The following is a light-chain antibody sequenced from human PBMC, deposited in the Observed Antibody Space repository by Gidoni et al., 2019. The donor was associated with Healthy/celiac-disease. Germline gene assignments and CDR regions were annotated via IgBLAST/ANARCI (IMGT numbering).Light chain of an antibody. CDR1: KLGDKY. J-gene: IGLJ1*01. CDR3: QAWDSSTANV. CDR2: QDS. Sequence: SYELTQPPSVSVSPGHTASITCSGDKLGDKYACWYQQKPGQSPVLVIYQDSKRTSGTPERFAGSNSGNTATLTISGTQAMDEADYYCQAWDSSTANVFGTGTKVTVL. V-gene: IGLV3-1*01.